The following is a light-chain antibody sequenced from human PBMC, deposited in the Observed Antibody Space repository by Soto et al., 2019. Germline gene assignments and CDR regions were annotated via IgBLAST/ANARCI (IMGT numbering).Light chain of an antibody. CDR2: EVS. CDR1: SSDVGYSY. J-gene: IGLJ2*01. CDR3: SSYTGSSTLL. Sequence: SALTQPASVSGSPGQSIPISCTGSSSDVGYSYVSWYQHHPGKAPKLMIYEVSNRPSGVSNRFSGSKSGNTVSLTISGLQAEDEADYYCSSYTGSSTLLFGGGTQLTVL. V-gene: IGLV2-14*01.